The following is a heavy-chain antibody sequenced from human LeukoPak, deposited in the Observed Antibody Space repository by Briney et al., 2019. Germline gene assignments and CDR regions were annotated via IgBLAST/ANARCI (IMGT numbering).Heavy chain of an antibody. Sequence: GGSLRLSCAASGFTVSSNYMNWVRQAPGKGLEWVSIIYSGGTTYYADSVKGRFTISRDNSNNTLYLQMNSLRAEDTAIYFCAGGGSNSRFDFWGQGTLVTVSS. D-gene: IGHD3-16*01. CDR2: IYSGGTT. CDR3: AGGGSNSRFDF. CDR1: GFTVSSNY. V-gene: IGHV3-53*01. J-gene: IGHJ4*02.